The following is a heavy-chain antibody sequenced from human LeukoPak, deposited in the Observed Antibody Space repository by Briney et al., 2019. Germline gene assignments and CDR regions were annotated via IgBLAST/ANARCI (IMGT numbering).Heavy chain of an antibody. J-gene: IGHJ4*02. CDR1: GGSISSGDYY. V-gene: IGHV4-30-4*01. CDR2: IYYSGST. Sequence: SETLSLTCTVSGGSISSGDYYWSWIRQPPGKGLEWIGYIYYSGSTYYNPSLKSRVTISVDTSKNRFSLKLSAVTAADTAVYYCARVPFYDGSGSYYFDYWGQGTLVTVSS. CDR3: ARVPFYDGSGSYYFDY. D-gene: IGHD3-22*01.